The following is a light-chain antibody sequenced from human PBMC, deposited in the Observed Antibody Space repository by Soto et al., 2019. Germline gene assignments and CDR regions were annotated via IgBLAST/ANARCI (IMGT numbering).Light chain of an antibody. CDR3: QQYGSSHPRT. Sequence: ILFAQSPGNLSLSPGERATLACRASQSVISSYLACYQQKPGQAPRLLLSGASSRATGIPDRFSGSGSGADFTLTISRLEPEDFSAYYCQQYGSSHPRTFGQGTKVDIK. J-gene: IGKJ1*01. V-gene: IGKV3-20*01. CDR2: GAS. CDR1: QSVISSY.